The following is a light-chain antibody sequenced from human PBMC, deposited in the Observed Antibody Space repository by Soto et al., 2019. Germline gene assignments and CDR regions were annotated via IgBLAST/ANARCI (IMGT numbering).Light chain of an antibody. CDR1: SSDVGGYNY. CDR3: CSYAGSYTGV. J-gene: IGLJ3*02. Sequence: QSALTQPRSVSGSPGQSVTISCTGTSSDVGGYNYVSWYQQHPGKAPKLMIYNVSERPSGVPGRFSGSKSGNTASLTISGLQAEDEADYYCCSYAGSYTGVFGGGTKLTVL. V-gene: IGLV2-11*01. CDR2: NVS.